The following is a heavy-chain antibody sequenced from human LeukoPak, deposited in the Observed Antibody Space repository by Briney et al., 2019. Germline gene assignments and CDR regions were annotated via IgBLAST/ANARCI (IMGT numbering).Heavy chain of an antibody. D-gene: IGHD3-10*01. CDR2: ISYSGST. J-gene: IGHJ4*02. CDR1: GDSISSYH. CDR3: GRVGRGDHHLGSYYFDH. Sequence: PSETLSLTCTVSGDSISSYHWSWIRQPPGKGLEWIGYISYSGSTNYNPSLKSRVTISVDASKNQFSLKLSSVTAADTAVYYCGRVGRGDHHLGSYYFDHWGQGTLVTVSS. V-gene: IGHV4-59*01.